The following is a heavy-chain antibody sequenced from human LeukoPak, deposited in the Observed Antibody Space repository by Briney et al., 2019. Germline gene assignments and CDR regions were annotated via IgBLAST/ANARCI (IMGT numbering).Heavy chain of an antibody. CDR1: GFTFSSYA. CDR3: ARENVVVVAGNYYYYTDV. Sequence: GGSLRLSCAASGFTFSSYAMSWVRQAPGKGLEWVSAISGSGGSTYYADSVKGRFTISRDNSKNTLYLQMNSLRAEDTAVYYCARENVVVVAGNYYYYTDVWGKGTTVTVSS. D-gene: IGHD2-15*01. V-gene: IGHV3-23*01. CDR2: ISGSGGST. J-gene: IGHJ6*03.